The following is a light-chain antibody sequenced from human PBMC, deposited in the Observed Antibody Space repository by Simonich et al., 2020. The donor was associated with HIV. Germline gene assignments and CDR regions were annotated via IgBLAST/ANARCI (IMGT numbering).Light chain of an antibody. CDR2: AAS. J-gene: IGKJ1*01. Sequence: AIRMTQSPSSLSASIGERATITCRASQGISNSLAWYQQEAGKAPKLLIYAASTLQRGVPSRFSGSGSGTDFTLTINSLQAEDVAFYYCQQYYITPHTFGQGTKVEIK. CDR3: QQYYITPHT. CDR1: QGISNS. V-gene: IGKV1-8*01.